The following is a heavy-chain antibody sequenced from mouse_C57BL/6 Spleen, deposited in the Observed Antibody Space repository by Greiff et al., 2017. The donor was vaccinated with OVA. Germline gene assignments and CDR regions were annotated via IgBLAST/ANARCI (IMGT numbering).Heavy chain of an antibody. Sequence: VKLMESGPGLVQPSQSLSITCTVSGFSLTSYGVHWVRQSPGKGLEWLGVIWSGGSTDYNAAFISRLSISKDNSKSQVFFKMNSLQADDTAIYYCARPPMITTGYYYAMDYWSQGTSVTVSS. CDR2: IWSGGST. V-gene: IGHV2-2*01. CDR1: GFSLTSYG. CDR3: ARPPMITTGYYYAMDY. D-gene: IGHD2-4*01. J-gene: IGHJ4*01.